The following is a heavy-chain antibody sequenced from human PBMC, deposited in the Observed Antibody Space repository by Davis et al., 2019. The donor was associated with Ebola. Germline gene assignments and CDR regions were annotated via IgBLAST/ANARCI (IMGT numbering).Heavy chain of an antibody. CDR1: GGSVGSDY. Sequence: SETLSLTCTVSGGSVGSDYWSWIRQSPGKGLEWIAFISNGGRTIYNPSLRGRVTISIDTSKNQFSLKLSSVTAADTAVYYCARRFDYWGQGTLVTVSS. V-gene: IGHV4-59*08. CDR2: ISNGGRT. CDR3: ARRFDY. J-gene: IGHJ4*02.